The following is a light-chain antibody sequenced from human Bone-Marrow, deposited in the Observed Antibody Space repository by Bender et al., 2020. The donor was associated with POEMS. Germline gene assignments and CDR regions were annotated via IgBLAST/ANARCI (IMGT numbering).Light chain of an antibody. Sequence: QLVLTQSPSASASLGASVKLTCTLSSGHSNFRITWHQQQPEKGPRYLMTLNSDGSHTKGDGIPDRFSGSSSGAERYLTISSLQSEDEADYYCQTWARFGGGTKLTVL. CDR3: QTWAR. CDR2: LNSDGSH. CDR1: SGHSNFR. J-gene: IGLJ2*01. V-gene: IGLV4-69*01.